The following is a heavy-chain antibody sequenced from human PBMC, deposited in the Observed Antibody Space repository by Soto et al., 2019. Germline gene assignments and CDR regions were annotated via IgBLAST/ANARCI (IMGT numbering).Heavy chain of an antibody. CDR3: ASERVGAAIRPSYFDY. D-gene: IGHD2-2*01. J-gene: IGHJ4*02. CDR2: IYHSGST. CDR1: GGSSSSSNW. Sequence: QVQLQESGPGLVKPSGTLTLTCAVSGGSSSSSNWWSWVRQPPGKGMEWIGEIYHSGSTNYNPSVKRRVTCSVDKSKNQVSLKLSSVTAADTAVYYCASERVGAAIRPSYFDYWGQGTLVTVS. V-gene: IGHV4-4*02.